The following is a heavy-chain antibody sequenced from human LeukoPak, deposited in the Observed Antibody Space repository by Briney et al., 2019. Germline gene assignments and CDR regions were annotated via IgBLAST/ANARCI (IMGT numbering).Heavy chain of an antibody. D-gene: IGHD2-21*01. V-gene: IGHV4-39*01. CDR1: GGSISSSSYY. CDR3: ARPVRHRGGDYFDY. CDR2: IYYSGST. Sequence: PSETLSLTCTVSGGSISSSSYYWGWIRQPPGKGLEWIGSIYYSGSTYYNPSLKSRVTISVDTSKNQFSLKLSSVTAADTAVYYCARPVRHRGGDYFDYWGQGTLVTVSS. J-gene: IGHJ4*02.